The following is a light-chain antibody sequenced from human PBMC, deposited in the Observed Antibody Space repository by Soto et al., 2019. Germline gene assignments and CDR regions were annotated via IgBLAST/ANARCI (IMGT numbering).Light chain of an antibody. CDR1: QSVDNY. J-gene: IGKJ1*01. Sequence: EMVLTQNAADLSCTREQSRSLFWLASQSVDNYLDWYQQKPGQAPRLLIYGASSRATGIPDRSSGSGSGTDFTLACSILEPADFAVYYCKLYGSSPRTFGDGTKVDIK. CDR2: GAS. CDR3: KLYGSSPRT. V-gene: IGKV3-20*01.